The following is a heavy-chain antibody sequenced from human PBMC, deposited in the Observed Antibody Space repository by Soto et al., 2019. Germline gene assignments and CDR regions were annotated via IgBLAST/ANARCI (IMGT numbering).Heavy chain of an antibody. Sequence: QVQLVESGGGVVQPGRSLRLSCAASGFTFSSYAMHWVRQAPGKGLEWVAVISYDGSNKYYADSVKGRFTISRDNSKNTLYLQMTSLRAEDTAVYYCARDGQYGYGTFGYWGQGTLVTVSS. CDR2: ISYDGSNK. CDR1: GFTFSSYA. D-gene: IGHD5-18*01. J-gene: IGHJ4*02. V-gene: IGHV3-30-3*01. CDR3: ARDGQYGYGTFGY.